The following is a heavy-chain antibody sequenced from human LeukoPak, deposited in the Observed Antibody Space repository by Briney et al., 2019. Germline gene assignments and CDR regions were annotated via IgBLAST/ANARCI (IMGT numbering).Heavy chain of an antibody. D-gene: IGHD6-6*01. V-gene: IGHV4-34*01. CDR2: INHSGST. CDR3: ARGPRYSSSLNRYYYYGMDV. CDR1: GGSFSGYS. J-gene: IGHJ6*02. Sequence: SETLSLTCAVYGGSFSGYSWSWIRQPPGKGLEWIGEINHSGSTNYNPSLKSRVTLSVDTSKNQFSLKLSSVTAADTAVYYCARGPRYSSSLNRYYYYGMDVWGQGTTVTVSS.